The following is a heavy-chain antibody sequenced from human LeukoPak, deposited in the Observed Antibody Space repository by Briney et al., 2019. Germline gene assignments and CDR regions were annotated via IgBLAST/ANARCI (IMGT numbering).Heavy chain of an antibody. V-gene: IGHV3-23*01. CDR3: AKGLSSIYDYFDY. J-gene: IGHJ4*02. CDR1: GFTFSSYT. CDR2: ISVTGGTT. D-gene: IGHD3-3*02. Sequence: HPGGSLRLSCAASGFTFSSYTMSWVRQAPGKGLEWVSSISVTGGTTYYADSVKGRFTISRDNSKNTLYLQMNSLRAEDTAVYYCAKGLSSIYDYFDYWGQGTLVTVSS.